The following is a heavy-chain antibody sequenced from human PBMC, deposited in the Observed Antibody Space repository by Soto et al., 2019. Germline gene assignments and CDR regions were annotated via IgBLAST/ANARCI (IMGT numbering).Heavy chain of an antibody. CDR3: AREHSSSWRFDY. D-gene: IGHD6-13*01. V-gene: IGHV1-8*01. J-gene: IGHJ4*02. CDR2: MNTNSGNT. CDR1: GYTFTSYD. Sequence: QVQLVQSGAEVKKPGASVKVSCKASGYTFTSYDITWVRQATGQGLEWMGWMNTNSGNTVYGQKFKGRVTMTRNNSISTAYMELSSLRYEDTDVYYCAREHSSSWRFDYWGQGTLVTVSS.